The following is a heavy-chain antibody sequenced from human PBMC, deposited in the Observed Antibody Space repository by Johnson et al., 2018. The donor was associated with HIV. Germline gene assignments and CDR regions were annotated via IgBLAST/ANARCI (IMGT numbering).Heavy chain of an antibody. Sequence: VQLVESGGGLVRPGGSLILSCVASGFSFIDYAMIWVRQAPGKGLEWVSFISGGEDDTYYADSVKGRFTISRDNSKTTLYLQMNSLGDEDTAVYYCANSLLLDAFNIWGQGTMVTVSS. CDR1: GFSFIDYA. J-gene: IGHJ3*02. CDR2: ISGGEDDT. V-gene: IGHV3-23*04. CDR3: ANSLLLDAFNI.